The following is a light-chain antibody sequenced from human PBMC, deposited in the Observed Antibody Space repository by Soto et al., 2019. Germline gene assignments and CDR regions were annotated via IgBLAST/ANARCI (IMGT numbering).Light chain of an antibody. CDR2: DVT. CDR1: SSDVGGYQY. CDR3: CPYAGTYTYV. Sequence: QSVLTQPRTVSGSPGQSVTISCTGTSSDVGGYQYVSWYQQHPGKAPKLMIYDVTKRPSGVPDRFSGSKSGNTASLTISGLQADDEADYYCCPYAGTYTYVFGTGTKVTVL. J-gene: IGLJ1*01. V-gene: IGLV2-11*01.